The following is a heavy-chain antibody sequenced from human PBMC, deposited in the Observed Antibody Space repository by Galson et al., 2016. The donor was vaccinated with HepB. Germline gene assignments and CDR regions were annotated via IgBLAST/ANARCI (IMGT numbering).Heavy chain of an antibody. D-gene: IGHD2-15*01. Sequence: ETLSLTCTVSGGSISSSSNYYWGWIRQSPGKGLEWIGNIHYSGTTYYKSSLKSRLTISVDTSNNQFSMRLSSVTAADTAVYYCARHCGRMVAYHDYWGQGTLVTVSS. CDR3: ARHCGRMVAYHDY. J-gene: IGHJ4*02. CDR1: GGSISSSSNYY. V-gene: IGHV4-39*01. CDR2: IHYSGTT.